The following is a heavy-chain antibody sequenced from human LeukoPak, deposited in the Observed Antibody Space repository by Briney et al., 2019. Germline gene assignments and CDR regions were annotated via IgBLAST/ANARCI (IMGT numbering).Heavy chain of an antibody. J-gene: IGHJ3*02. CDR3: ERDYYDSSGYNFDAFDI. Sequence: SETLSLTCTVSGGSISSYYWSWIRQPPGKGLEWIGYIYYSGSTNYNPSLKSRVTISVETSKNQLSLRLSSVTAADTAVYYCERDYYDSSGYNFDAFDIWGQGTMVTVSS. CDR1: GGSISSYY. CDR2: IYYSGST. D-gene: IGHD3-22*01. V-gene: IGHV4-59*01.